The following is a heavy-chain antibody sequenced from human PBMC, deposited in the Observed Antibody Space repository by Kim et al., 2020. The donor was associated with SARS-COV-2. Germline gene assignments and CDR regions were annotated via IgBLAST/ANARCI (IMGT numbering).Heavy chain of an antibody. CDR1: GGTFSSYA. CDR3: ARVGAVESYYYGMDV. CDR2: IIPIFGTA. D-gene: IGHD3-16*01. V-gene: IGHV1-69*13. Sequence: SVKVSCKASGGTFSSYAISWVRQAPGQGLEWMGGIIPIFGTANYAQKFQGRVTITADESTSTAYMELSSLRSEDTAVYYCARVGAVESYYYGMDVWGQGTPVTVSS. J-gene: IGHJ6*02.